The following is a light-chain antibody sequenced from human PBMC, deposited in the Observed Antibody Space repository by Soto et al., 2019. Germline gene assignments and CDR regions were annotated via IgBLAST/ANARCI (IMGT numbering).Light chain of an antibody. V-gene: IGKV1-33*01. CDR1: QAIGRY. J-gene: IGKJ2*01. CDR3: QQYDNPPLT. Sequence: DIQMTQSPSSLSASVGDRVTITCQASQAIGRYLNWYQQKPGKAPKLLIYDASNLQTGVPSRFNGSWSGTSFSFTINRLPAEDNATNYCQQYDNPPLTFGQGTKLEIK. CDR2: DAS.